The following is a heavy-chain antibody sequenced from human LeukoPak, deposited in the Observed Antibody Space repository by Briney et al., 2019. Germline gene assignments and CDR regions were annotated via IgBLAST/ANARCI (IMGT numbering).Heavy chain of an antibody. CDR1: GGSFSGYY. CDR2: INHSGST. D-gene: IGHD1-1*01. J-gene: IGHJ3*02. Sequence: SETLSLTCAVYGGSFSGYYWSWIRQPPGKGLEWIGEINHSGSTNYNPSLKSRVTISVDTSKNQFSLKLSSVTAADTAVYYCARRKTYGTSGAFDIWGQGTMVTVSS. V-gene: IGHV4-34*01. CDR3: ARRKTYGTSGAFDI.